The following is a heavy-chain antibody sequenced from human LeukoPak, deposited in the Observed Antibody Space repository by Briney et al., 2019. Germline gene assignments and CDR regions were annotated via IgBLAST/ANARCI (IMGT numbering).Heavy chain of an antibody. CDR1: GGSFSGYY. V-gene: IGHV4-59*01. CDR2: IYYSGST. Sequence: SETLSLTCAVYGGSFSGYYWSWIRQPPGKGLEWIGYIYYSGSTNYNPSLKSRVTISVDTSKNQFSLKLSSVTAADTAVYYCARRGYSYGIDYWGQGTLVTVSS. CDR3: ARRGYSYGIDY. D-gene: IGHD5-18*01. J-gene: IGHJ4*02.